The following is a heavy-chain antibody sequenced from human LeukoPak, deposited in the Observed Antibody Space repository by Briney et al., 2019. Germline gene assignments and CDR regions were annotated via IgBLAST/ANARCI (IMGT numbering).Heavy chain of an antibody. CDR1: GYTFTGYY. D-gene: IGHD3-22*01. V-gene: IGHV1-2*02. J-gene: IGHJ4*02. Sequence: ASVKVSCKASGYTFTGYYMHWVRQAPGQGLEWMGWINPNSGGTNYAQKFQGRVTMTRDTSISTAYMELSRLRPDDTAVYYCARDRAYYDSSGFKDYWGQGTLVTVSS. CDR3: ARDRAYYDSSGFKDY. CDR2: INPNSGGT.